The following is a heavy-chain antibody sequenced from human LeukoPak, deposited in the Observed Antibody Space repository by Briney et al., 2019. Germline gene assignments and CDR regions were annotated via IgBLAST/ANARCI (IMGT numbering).Heavy chain of an antibody. V-gene: IGHV3-30-3*01. CDR1: GFNFSSYA. J-gene: IGHJ4*02. CDR2: ISYDGSNK. Sequence: GGSLRLSCAASGFNFSSYAMHWVRQAPGKGLEWVAVISYDGSNKYYADSVKGRFTISRDNSKNTLYLQMNSLRAEDTAVYYCAKDRTGTTSDWGQGTLVTVSS. D-gene: IGHD1-7*01. CDR3: AKDRTGTTSD.